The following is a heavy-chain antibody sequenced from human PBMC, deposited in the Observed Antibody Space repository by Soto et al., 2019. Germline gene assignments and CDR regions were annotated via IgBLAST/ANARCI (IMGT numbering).Heavy chain of an antibody. CDR1: GFSLSTSGVG. J-gene: IGHJ3*02. V-gene: IGHV2-5*02. CDR3: AHYFYILVDDAFDI. CDR2: IYWDDDK. Sequence: QITLKESGPTLVKPTQTLTLTCTFSGFSLSTSGVGVGWIRQPPGKALEWLALIYWDDDKRYSPSLKSRRTITKDTSKNQVVLTMTNMDPVDTATYYCAHYFYILVDDAFDIWGQGTMVTVSS. D-gene: IGHD2-8*02.